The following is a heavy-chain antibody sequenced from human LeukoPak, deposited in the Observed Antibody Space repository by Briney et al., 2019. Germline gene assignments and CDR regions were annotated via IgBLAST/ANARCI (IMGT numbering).Heavy chain of an antibody. CDR2: ISYDGSNK. CDR1: GFTFSSYA. J-gene: IGHJ6*02. Sequence: GGSLRLSCAASGFTFSSYAIHWVRQAPGKGLEWVAVISYDGSNKYYADSVKGRFTISRDNSKNTLYLQMNSLRAEDTAVYYCARDRTGTTSSHLYYYYYYGMDVWGQGTTVTVSS. V-gene: IGHV3-30-3*01. CDR3: ARDRTGTTSSHLYYYYYYGMDV. D-gene: IGHD1-1*01.